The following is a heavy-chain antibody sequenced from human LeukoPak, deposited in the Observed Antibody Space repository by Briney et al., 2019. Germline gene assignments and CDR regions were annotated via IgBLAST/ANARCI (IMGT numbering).Heavy chain of an antibody. CDR2: IKSKTDGGTT. D-gene: IGHD3-10*01. CDR1: GFTFNNAW. V-gene: IGHV3-15*01. Sequence: PGGSLRLSCAASGFTFNNAWMSWVRQAPGKGLEWVGRIKSKTDGGTTDYAAPVKGRFTISRDDSINTLYLQMNSLRAEDTAVYYCAKDSEFLDAFDIWGQGTMVTVSS. CDR3: AKDSEFLDAFDI. J-gene: IGHJ3*02.